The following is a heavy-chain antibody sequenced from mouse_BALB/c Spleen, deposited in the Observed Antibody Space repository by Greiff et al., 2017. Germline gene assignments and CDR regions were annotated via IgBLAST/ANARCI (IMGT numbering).Heavy chain of an antibody. J-gene: IGHJ4*01. CDR2: IWGDGST. CDR1: GFSFTGYG. CDR3: ARDRKYGNYAYAMDY. Sequence: VHLVESGPGLVAPSQSLSITCPVSGFSFTGYGVNWVRQPPGKGLEWLGMIWGDGSTDYNSALKSRLSISKDNSKSQVFLKMNSLQTDDTARYYCARDRKYGNYAYAMDYWGQGTSVTVSS. V-gene: IGHV2-6-7*01. D-gene: IGHD2-10*02.